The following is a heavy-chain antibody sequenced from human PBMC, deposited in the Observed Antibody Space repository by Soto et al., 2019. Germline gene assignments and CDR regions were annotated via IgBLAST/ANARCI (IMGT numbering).Heavy chain of an antibody. D-gene: IGHD6-13*01. J-gene: IGHJ4*02. CDR1: GFTFSSYG. Sequence: PVGSLRLSCAASGFTFSSYGMHWVRQAPGKGLEWVAVIWYDGSNKYYADSVKGRFTISRDNSKNTLYLQMNSLRAEDTAVYYCARWSELVLEMATPVGFDYWGQGTLVTVSS. CDR3: ARWSELVLEMATPVGFDY. V-gene: IGHV3-33*01. CDR2: IWYDGSNK.